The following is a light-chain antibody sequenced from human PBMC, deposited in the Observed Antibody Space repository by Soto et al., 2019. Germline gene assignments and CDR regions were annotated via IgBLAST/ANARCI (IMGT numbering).Light chain of an antibody. CDR3: CSYAGSSISWV. Sequence: QSALTQPASVSGSPGQSITISCTGTSSDVGSYNLVSWYQQHPGKAPKVMIYEGSKRPSGVSNRFSGSKSGNTASLTISGLQAEDEADYYCCSYAGSSISWVFGGGTKVT. J-gene: IGLJ3*02. CDR1: SSDVGSYNL. CDR2: EGS. V-gene: IGLV2-23*01.